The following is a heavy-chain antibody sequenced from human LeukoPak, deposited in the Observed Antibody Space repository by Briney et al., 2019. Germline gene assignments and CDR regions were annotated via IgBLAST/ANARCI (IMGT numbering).Heavy chain of an antibody. CDR3: ANAYYYDSSGYYYLDAFDI. CDR1: GFTFSTFA. Sequence: QPGGSLRLSCAASGFTFSTFAMIWVRQPPGKGLEWVSSIFPSGGEIHYADSVKGRFTISRDNSKNTLYLQMNSLRAEDTAVYYCANAYYYDSSGYYYLDAFDIWGQGTMVTVSS. CDR2: IFPSGGEI. D-gene: IGHD3-22*01. V-gene: IGHV3-23*01. J-gene: IGHJ3*02.